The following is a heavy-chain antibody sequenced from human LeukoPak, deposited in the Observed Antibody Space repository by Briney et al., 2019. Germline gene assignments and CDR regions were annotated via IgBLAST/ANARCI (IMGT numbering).Heavy chain of an antibody. CDR1: GGTFSSYA. J-gene: IGHJ3*02. CDR2: IIPIFGTA. Sequence: SVKVSCKASGGTFSSYAISWVRQAPGQGLEWMGGIIPIFGTANYAQKFQGRVTINADKSTSTAYMELSSLRSEDTAVYYCARGLYYYDSSGAFDIWGQGTMVTVSS. V-gene: IGHV1-69*06. D-gene: IGHD3-22*01. CDR3: ARGLYYYDSSGAFDI.